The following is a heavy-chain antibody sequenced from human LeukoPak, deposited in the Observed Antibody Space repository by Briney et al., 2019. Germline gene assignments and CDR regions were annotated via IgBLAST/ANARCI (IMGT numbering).Heavy chain of an antibody. J-gene: IGHJ4*02. CDR3: ARGEGVEMATIVTFDY. D-gene: IGHD5-24*01. CDR1: GGSISSHY. V-gene: IGHV4-59*11. Sequence: SETLSLTCTVSGGSISSHYWSWIRQPPGKGLEWIGYIHYSGSTNYNPSLKSRVTISADTSKNQFSLKLSSVTAADTAVYYCARGEGVEMATIVTFDYWGQGTLVTVSS. CDR2: IHYSGST.